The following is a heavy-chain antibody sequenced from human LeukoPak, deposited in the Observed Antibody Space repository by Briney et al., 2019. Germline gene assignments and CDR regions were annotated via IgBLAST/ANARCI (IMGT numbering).Heavy chain of an antibody. CDR2: VSAYNSNT. CDR3: ASRGSISGRYDFDY. J-gene: IGHJ4*02. V-gene: IGHV1-18*01. CDR1: GYTFTSYG. Sequence: SVTVSCKPSGYTFTSYGISWVRQAPGPGLESTSWVSAYNSNTNDAKKLQGRVTMTTDTSTSTAYMELRSLRSDDAAVYYCASRGSISGRYDFDYWGQGTLVTVSS. D-gene: IGHD1-26*01.